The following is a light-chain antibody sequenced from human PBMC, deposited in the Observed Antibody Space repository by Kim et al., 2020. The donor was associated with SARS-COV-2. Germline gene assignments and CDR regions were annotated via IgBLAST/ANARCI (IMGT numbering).Light chain of an antibody. J-gene: IGKJ4*01. V-gene: IGKV3-11*01. CDR1: QTISSY. CDR2: DTS. Sequence: LSPGEKATLTCRTSQTISSYLAWYQQKPGRAPRLLIYDTSNRATGIPARFSGSGSETDFTLTISSLEPEDFAVYYCQQRLNWPLTFGGGTKVDIK. CDR3: QQRLNWPLT.